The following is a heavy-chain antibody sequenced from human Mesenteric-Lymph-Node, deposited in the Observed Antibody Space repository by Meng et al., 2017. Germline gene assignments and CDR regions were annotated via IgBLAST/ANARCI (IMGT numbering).Heavy chain of an antibody. CDR1: GSPFSDHA. V-gene: IGHV3-23*01. D-gene: IGHD2-21*01. Sequence: GESLKTSCAASGSPFSDHAMSWVRLVPGERLEWVSSISGSGVHKYYAASVKGRFSISRDNSKNTVSLQMSTLRAEDTAIYYCAKALKSGGYWFEGGSDHWGQGVLVTVSS. CDR3: AKALKSGGYWFEGGSDH. J-gene: IGHJ4*02. CDR2: ISGSGVHK.